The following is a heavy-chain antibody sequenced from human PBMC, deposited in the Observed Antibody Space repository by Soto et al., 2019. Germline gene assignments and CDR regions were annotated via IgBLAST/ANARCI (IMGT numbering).Heavy chain of an antibody. J-gene: IGHJ5*02. D-gene: IGHD3-10*01. V-gene: IGHV1-18*01. CDR1: GYTFTSYG. CDR3: ARRIRMTRLGSGIINWCDP. CDR2: ISAYNGNT. Sequence: QVQLVQSGAEVKKPGASVKVSCKASGYTFTSYGISWVRQAPGQGLEWMGWISAYNGNTNYAQKLQGRVTMTTDTSTSTASMELSSLRSDDTAVYYCARRIRMTRLGSGIINWCDPCGQGTLFTVSS.